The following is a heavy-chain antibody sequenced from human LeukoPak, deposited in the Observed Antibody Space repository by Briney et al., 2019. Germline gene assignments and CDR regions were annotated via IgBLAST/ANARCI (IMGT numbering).Heavy chain of an antibody. J-gene: IGHJ5*02. CDR1: GGSISSYY. CDR3: ARQVGYGGSGWPNWFDP. CDR2: IYYSGST. V-gene: IGHV4-59*08. Sequence: KPSETLSLTCTVSGGSISSYYWSWIRQPPGKGLEWIGYIYYSGSTNYNPSLKSRVTISVDTSKNQFSLKLSSVTAADTAVYYCARQVGYGGSGWPNWFDPWGQGTMVTVSS. D-gene: IGHD6-19*01.